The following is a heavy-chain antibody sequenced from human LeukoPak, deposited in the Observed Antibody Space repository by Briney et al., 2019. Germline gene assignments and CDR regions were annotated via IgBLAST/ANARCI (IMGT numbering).Heavy chain of an antibody. Sequence: SGGSLRLSCAASGITVSTNYMSWVRQAPGKGLEWVAIIYSGGATFYADSVKGRFTISRENSKNTLWLQMNSLRAEDTAVYYCTRLHYDVLTGPFGYWGQGTLVTVSS. D-gene: IGHD3-9*01. J-gene: IGHJ4*02. CDR3: TRLHYDVLTGPFGY. V-gene: IGHV3-66*04. CDR2: IYSGGAT. CDR1: GITVSTNY.